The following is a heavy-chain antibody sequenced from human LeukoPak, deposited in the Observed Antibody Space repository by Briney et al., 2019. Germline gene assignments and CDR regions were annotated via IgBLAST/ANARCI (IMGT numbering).Heavy chain of an antibody. CDR2: IYYSGST. CDR3: ARTVVVVIYYFDY. CDR1: SGSISSSSYY. Sequence: PSETLSLTCTVSSGSISSSSYYWGWIRQPPGKGLEWIGSIYYSGSTYYNPSLKSRVTISVDTSKNQFSLKLSSVTAADTAVYYCARTVVVVIYYFDYWGQGTLVTVSS. V-gene: IGHV4-39*01. J-gene: IGHJ4*02. D-gene: IGHD3-22*01.